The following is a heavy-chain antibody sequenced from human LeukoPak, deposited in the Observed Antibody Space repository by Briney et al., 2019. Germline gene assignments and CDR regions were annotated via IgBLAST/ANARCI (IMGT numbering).Heavy chain of an antibody. Sequence: PGGSLRLSCAASGFTFSSYSMNWVRQAPGKGLEWVPSISSSSSYIYYADSVKGRFTISRDNAKNSLYLQMNSLRAEDTAVYYCARGYCSGGSCPYYFDYWGQGTLVTVSS. CDR3: ARGYCSGGSCPYYFDY. CDR1: GFTFSSYS. J-gene: IGHJ4*02. D-gene: IGHD2-15*01. CDR2: ISSSSSYI. V-gene: IGHV3-21*01.